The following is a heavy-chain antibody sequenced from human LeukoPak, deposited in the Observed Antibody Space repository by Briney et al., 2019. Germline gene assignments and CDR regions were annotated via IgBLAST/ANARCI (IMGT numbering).Heavy chain of an antibody. J-gene: IGHJ4*02. CDR2: INQSGST. CDR3: ARGRAFFD. V-gene: IGHV4-34*01. Sequence: SETLSLTCAVYGGSFSGYYWNWIRQPPGKGLEWIGEINQSGSTNYNPSLKSRVTISFDTSKSQFSLKLSSVTAADTAVYYCARGRAFFDWGQGTLVTVSS. D-gene: IGHD3-3*02. CDR1: GGSFSGYY.